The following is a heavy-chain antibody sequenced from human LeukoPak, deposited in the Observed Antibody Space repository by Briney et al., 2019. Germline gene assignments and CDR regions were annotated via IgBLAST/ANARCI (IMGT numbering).Heavy chain of an antibody. CDR2: TSSDLNVK. V-gene: IGHV3-30-3*01. Sequence: GKSLRLSCAASGFTFRNYVIHWVRQAPGKGLEWVAVTSSDLNVKLYADSVKGRFTISRDNSRSTLYLQMNSLRPEDTAIYYCAREGYYGSGSPPSLYFDYWGQGTLVTVSS. D-gene: IGHD3-10*01. CDR1: GFTFRNYV. J-gene: IGHJ4*02. CDR3: AREGYYGSGSPPSLYFDY.